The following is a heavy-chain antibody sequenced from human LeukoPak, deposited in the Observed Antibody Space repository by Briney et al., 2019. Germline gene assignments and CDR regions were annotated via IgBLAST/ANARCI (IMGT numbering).Heavy chain of an antibody. D-gene: IGHD3-22*01. V-gene: IGHV4-30-4*01. CDR1: GGSTSSGDYY. CDR2: MYYSGST. CDR3: ARPYYYDSRIDP. J-gene: IGHJ5*02. Sequence: SETLSLTCTVSGGSTSSGDYYWSRIRQPSGKGLEWIAYMYYSGSTYYNPSLKSRVTMSADTSKNQLSLKLSSVTAADTAVYYCARPYYYDSRIDPWGQGILVTVSS.